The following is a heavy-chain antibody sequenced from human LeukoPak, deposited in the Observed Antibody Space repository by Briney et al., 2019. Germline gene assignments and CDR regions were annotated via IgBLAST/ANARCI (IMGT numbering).Heavy chain of an antibody. CDR3: VRFGVNYDMDV. CDR2: IHYSGRA. D-gene: IGHD3-16*01. CDR1: GGSISGYY. Sequence: SLETLSLTCSVSGGSISGYYWTWVRQPPGKGLEWIGQIHYSGRADYNPSLKSRITMSVDTSRNQISLKLSSVTAADTAIYYCVRFGVNYDMDVWGQGTTVTVFS. J-gene: IGHJ6*02. V-gene: IGHV4-59*01.